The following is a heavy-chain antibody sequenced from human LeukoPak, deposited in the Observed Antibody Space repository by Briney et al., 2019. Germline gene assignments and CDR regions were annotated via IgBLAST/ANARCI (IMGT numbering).Heavy chain of an antibody. V-gene: IGHV4-34*01. J-gene: IGHJ4*02. D-gene: IGHD3-9*01. CDR2: INHSGST. Sequence: SEALSLTCAVYGGSFSGYYWSWIRQPPGKGLEWIGEINHSGSTNYNPSLKSRVTISVDTSKNQFSLKLSSVTAADTAVYYCARATGYYKVFDYWGQGTLVTVSS. CDR1: GGSFSGYY. CDR3: ARATGYYKVFDY.